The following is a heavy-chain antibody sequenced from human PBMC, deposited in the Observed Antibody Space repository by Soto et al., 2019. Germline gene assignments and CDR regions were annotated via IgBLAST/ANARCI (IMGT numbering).Heavy chain of an antibody. J-gene: IGHJ3*02. D-gene: IGHD2-2*01. CDR2: IYPGDSDT. CDR3: GRHGDIVEVPAANEAFNI. Sequence: PRESLKISCKGSGYSFTSYWIGWVRQMPVKGLEWMGIIYPGDSDTRYSPSFQGQVTISADKSISTAYLQWSSLKASDTAMYYCGRHGDIVEVPAANEAFNIGGKGKMVTVPS. V-gene: IGHV5-51*01. CDR1: GYSFTSYW.